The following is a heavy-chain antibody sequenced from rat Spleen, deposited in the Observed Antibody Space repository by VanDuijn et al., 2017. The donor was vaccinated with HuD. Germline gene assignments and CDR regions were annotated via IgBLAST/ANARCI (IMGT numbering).Heavy chain of an antibody. Sequence: EVQLVESGGGLVQPGRSLKLSCVASGFTFNNYWMTWIRQAPGKGLEWIASITHTGGSTYYPDSVKGRFTISRDNAKSTLFLQMNSLRSEDTATYYCARPSTETYCFDYWGQGVMVTVSS. D-gene: IGHD1-11*01. V-gene: IGHV5-31*01. CDR1: GFTFNNYW. J-gene: IGHJ2*01. CDR2: ITHTGGST. CDR3: ARPSTETYCFDY.